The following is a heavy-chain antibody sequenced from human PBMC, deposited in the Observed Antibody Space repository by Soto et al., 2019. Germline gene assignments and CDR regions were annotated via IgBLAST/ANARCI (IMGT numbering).Heavy chain of an antibody. V-gene: IGHV1-8*01. CDR2: MNPNSGNT. CDR1: GYTFTSYD. J-gene: IGHJ3*02. D-gene: IGHD2-15*01. Sequence: ASVKVSCKASGYTFTSYDINWVRQATGQGLEWMGWMNPNSGNTGYAQKFQGRVTMTRNTSISTAYMELSSLRSEDTAVYYCARGRGYCSGGSCVQDDAFDIWGQGTMVTVSS. CDR3: ARGRGYCSGGSCVQDDAFDI.